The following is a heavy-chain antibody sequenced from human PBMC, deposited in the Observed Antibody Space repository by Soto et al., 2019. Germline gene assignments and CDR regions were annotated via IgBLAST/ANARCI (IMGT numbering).Heavy chain of an antibody. CDR2: IDPSDSQT. D-gene: IGHD3-22*01. CDR1: GYSFAGYW. J-gene: IGHJ4*02. CDR3: ARQIYDSDTGPNFQYYFNS. Sequence: ASLKISCKGCGYSFAGYWITWVRQKPGKGLEWMGRIDPSDSQTYYSPSFRGHVTISATKSITTVFLQWSSLRASDTAMYYCARQIYDSDTGPNFQYYFNSWGQGTPVTVS. V-gene: IGHV5-10-1*01.